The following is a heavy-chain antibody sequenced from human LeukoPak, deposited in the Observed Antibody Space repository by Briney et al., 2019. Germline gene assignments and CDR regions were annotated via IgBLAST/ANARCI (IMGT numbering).Heavy chain of an antibody. Sequence: GRSLRLSSTASGFTFSSYGLNWVRQAPGKGLEWVSYISSSGSTIYYADSVKGRFTISRDNAKNSLYLQMNSLRAEDTAVYYCAELGITMIGGVWGKGTTVTISS. V-gene: IGHV3-48*04. CDR3: AELGITMIGGV. D-gene: IGHD3-10*02. CDR1: GFTFSSYG. J-gene: IGHJ6*04. CDR2: ISSSGSTI.